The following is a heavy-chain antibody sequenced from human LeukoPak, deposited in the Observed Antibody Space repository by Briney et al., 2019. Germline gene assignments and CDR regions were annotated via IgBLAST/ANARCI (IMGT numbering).Heavy chain of an antibody. CDR1: GGSFSGYY. J-gene: IGHJ4*02. V-gene: IGHV4-34*01. D-gene: IGHD3-22*01. CDR2: INHSGST. Sequence: NPSETLSLTCAVYGGSFSGYYWSWIRQPPGKGLEWIGEINHSGSTNYNPSLKSRVTISVDTSKNQFSLKLSSVTAADTAVYYCARFEKLSSGYYFDTWGQGTLVTVSS. CDR3: ARFEKLSSGYYFDT.